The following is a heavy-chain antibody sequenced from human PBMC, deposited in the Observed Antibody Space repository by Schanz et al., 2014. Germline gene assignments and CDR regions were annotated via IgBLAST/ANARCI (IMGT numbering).Heavy chain of an antibody. CDR1: GITFSSHS. CDR2: ITYNGGTI. V-gene: IGHV3-48*01. CDR3: ARDHATESCYSAGPPIDY. Sequence: EVHLVESGGGLVQPGGSLRLSCAASGITFSSHSFNWVRQAPGKGLEWISYITYNGGTIYYADSVKGRFTISRDNAKNSLYREMNSQRAEHTALYYCARDHATESCYSAGPPIDYWGQGTLLTDSS. J-gene: IGHJ4*02. D-gene: IGHD2-15*01.